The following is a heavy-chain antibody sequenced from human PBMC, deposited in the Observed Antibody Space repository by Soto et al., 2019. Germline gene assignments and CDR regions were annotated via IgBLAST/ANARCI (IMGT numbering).Heavy chain of an antibody. CDR2: ISYDGSNK. CDR1: GFTFSSYG. V-gene: IGHV3-30*18. CDR3: ANGGSSSGWSTGNYYYYGMDV. Sequence: PGGSLRLSCAASGFTFSSYGMHWVRQAPGKGLEWVAVISYDGSNKYYADSVKGRFTISRDNSKNTLYLQMNSQRAEDTAVYYCANGGSSSGWSTGNYYYYGMDVWGQGTTVTVSS. J-gene: IGHJ6*01. D-gene: IGHD6-13*01.